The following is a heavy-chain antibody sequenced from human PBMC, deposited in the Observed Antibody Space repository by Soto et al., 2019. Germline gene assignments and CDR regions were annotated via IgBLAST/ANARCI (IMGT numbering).Heavy chain of an antibody. J-gene: IGHJ3*02. CDR2: ISAYNGNT. Sequence: ASVKVSCKASGYTFTSYGISWVRQAPGQGLEWMGWISAYNGNTNYAQKLQGRVTMTTDTSTSTAYMELRSLRSGDTAVYYCASATDTAMVHDAFDIWGQGTMVTVS. CDR1: GYTFTSYG. CDR3: ASATDTAMVHDAFDI. D-gene: IGHD5-18*01. V-gene: IGHV1-18*04.